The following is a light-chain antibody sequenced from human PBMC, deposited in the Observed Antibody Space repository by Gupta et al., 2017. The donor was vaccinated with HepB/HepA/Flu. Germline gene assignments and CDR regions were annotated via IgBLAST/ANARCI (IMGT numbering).Light chain of an antibody. CDR1: QSISTY. V-gene: IGKV1-39*01. CDR2: GAI. CDR3: QQSSSPPLT. Sequence: DIQMTQSPSSLSASVGDRVSITCRASQSISTYLSWYQQKPGAAPELLIYGAITLQSGVPSRFIGSGSGTDFTLTINNLQPEDFVTYYCQQSSSPPLTFGGGTKVEI. J-gene: IGKJ4*01.